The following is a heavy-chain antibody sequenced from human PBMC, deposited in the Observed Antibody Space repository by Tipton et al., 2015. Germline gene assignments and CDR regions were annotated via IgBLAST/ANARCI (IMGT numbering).Heavy chain of an antibody. CDR3: VKEMVASMTLRYLYYGMDV. J-gene: IGHJ6*02. CDR1: GFTFSSFA. Sequence: SLRLSCAASGFTFSSFAMSWVRQAPGKGLEWVSLISGTGGYTYYADSVKGRFTISRDNSKDTLYLQLNSLSAEDTAVYYCVKEMVASMTLRYLYYGMDVWGQGTTVTVSS. V-gene: IGHV3-23*01. CDR2: ISGTGGYT. D-gene: IGHD5-12*01.